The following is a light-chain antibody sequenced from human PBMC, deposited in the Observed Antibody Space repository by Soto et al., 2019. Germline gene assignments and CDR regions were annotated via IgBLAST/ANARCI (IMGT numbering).Light chain of an antibody. CDR1: QSVSSS. V-gene: IGKV3-15*01. CDR3: QKYNSAPLP. J-gene: IGKJ4*01. CDR2: DTS. Sequence: EIVVTQSPATLSVSPGERVTLSCRASQSVSSSLAWYQQRPGQAPRLLIYDTSTRAAGIAARFSGSGSGTDFTLTISSLQPEDVATYYCQKYNSAPLPFGGGTKVDIK.